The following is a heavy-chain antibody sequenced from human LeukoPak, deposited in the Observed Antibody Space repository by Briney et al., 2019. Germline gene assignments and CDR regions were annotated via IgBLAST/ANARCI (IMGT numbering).Heavy chain of an antibody. CDR2: ISTTSSAT. V-gene: IGHV3-48*01. D-gene: IGHD1-1*01. CDR1: GFRFRGFS. CDR3: ARDFNVGYDLDY. Sequence: GSLRLPCSAPGFRFRGFSMEWVRQAPGKGLEWNSYISTTSSATYYAASVKGRFTISRDNAKNSLYLQMNSLRAEDTAVYYCARDFNVGYDLDYWGQGTLVTVSS. J-gene: IGHJ4*02.